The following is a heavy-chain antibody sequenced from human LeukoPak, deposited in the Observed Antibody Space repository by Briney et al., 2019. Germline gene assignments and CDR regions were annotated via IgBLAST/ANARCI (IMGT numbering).Heavy chain of an antibody. Sequence: SETLSLTCAAYGGSFSGYYWSWIRQPPGKGLEWIGEINHSGSTNYNPSLKSRVTISVDTSKNQFSLKLSSVTAADTSVYYCARGRFRRYPGIAVAGTSFFDYWGQGTLVTVSS. V-gene: IGHV4-34*01. D-gene: IGHD6-19*01. CDR1: GGSFSGYY. CDR2: INHSGST. J-gene: IGHJ4*02. CDR3: ARGRFRRYPGIAVAGTSFFDY.